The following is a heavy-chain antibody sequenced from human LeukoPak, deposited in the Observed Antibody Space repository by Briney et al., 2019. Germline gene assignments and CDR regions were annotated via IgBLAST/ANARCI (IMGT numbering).Heavy chain of an antibody. Sequence: GASVKVSCKASGYTFTSYYMHWVRQPPGQGLEWMGIINPSGGSTNYAQKFQGRVTMIRDTSTSTVYTELSSLSSEGTAVYYCARLGMDTAMVTGAYYYYYYMDVWGKGTTVTVSS. J-gene: IGHJ6*03. CDR2: INPSGGST. CDR1: GYTFTSYY. V-gene: IGHV1-46*01. D-gene: IGHD5-18*01. CDR3: ARLGMDTAMVTGAYYYYYYMDV.